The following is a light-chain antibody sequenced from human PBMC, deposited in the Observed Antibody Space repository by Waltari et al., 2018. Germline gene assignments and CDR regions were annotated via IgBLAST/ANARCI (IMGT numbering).Light chain of an antibody. CDR2: AAS. CDR3: QQSYSTPLT. V-gene: IGKV1-39*01. Sequence: DIQMTQSPSSLSASVGDRVTITCRASQSINSYLNWYQQKPGKAPKLLIYAASSLQSGVPSRFSGSGSGTDFTLTISSLQPEDFATYYCQQSYSTPLTFGGGTKVESK. CDR1: QSINSY. J-gene: IGKJ4*01.